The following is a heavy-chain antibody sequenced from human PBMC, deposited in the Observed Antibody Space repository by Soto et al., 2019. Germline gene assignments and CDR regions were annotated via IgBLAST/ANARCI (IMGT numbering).Heavy chain of an antibody. V-gene: IGHV1-8*01. CDR3: ARGRITIFGAVIPFDP. Sequence: ASVKVSCKASGYTFTSYDINWVRQATGQGLEWMGWMNPNSGNTGYAQKFQGRVTMTRNTSISTAYMELSSLRSEDTAVYYCARGRITIFGAVIPFDPWGQGTLVTVS. CDR1: GYTFTSYD. J-gene: IGHJ5*02. D-gene: IGHD3-3*01. CDR2: MNPNSGNT.